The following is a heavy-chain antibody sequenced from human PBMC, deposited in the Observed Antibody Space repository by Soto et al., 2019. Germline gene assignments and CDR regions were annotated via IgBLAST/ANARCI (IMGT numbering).Heavy chain of an antibody. Sequence: EVQLLESGGGLVQPGGSLRLSCAAPGFTFSNYAMNWVRQAPGKGLEWVSVISGSGGSTYYADSVKGRFTISRDNSKNTLYLHMNSLRGEDTAVYYCARRSSGWYFDYLGQGTLVTVSS. D-gene: IGHD6-19*01. J-gene: IGHJ4*02. CDR3: ARRSSGWYFDY. CDR2: ISGSGGST. CDR1: GFTFSNYA. V-gene: IGHV3-23*01.